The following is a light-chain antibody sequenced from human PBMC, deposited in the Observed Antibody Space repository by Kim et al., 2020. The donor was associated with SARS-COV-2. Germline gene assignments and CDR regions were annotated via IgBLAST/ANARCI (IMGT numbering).Light chain of an antibody. V-gene: IGKV3-20*01. CDR1: QSVSSSY. J-gene: IGKJ1*01. CDR2: GAT. CDR3: QQYDTSRT. Sequence: DIVLTQSPASLSLSPGERDTLSCRASQSVSSSYLAWYQQIPGQATRLLIYGATARATGISDRFSGSGSAAYFPLTISSLEPEDFAVYYCQQYDTSRTFGQGTKVDIK.